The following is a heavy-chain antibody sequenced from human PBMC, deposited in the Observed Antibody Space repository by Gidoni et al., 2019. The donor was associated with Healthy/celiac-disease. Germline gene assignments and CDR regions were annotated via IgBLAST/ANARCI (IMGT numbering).Heavy chain of an antibody. J-gene: IGHJ4*02. CDR3: ASDECSSTSCYLHFDY. V-gene: IGHV3-33*01. Sequence: QVQLVESVGGVVQPGRSLRLSCAASGFTFSSYGMHWVRQAPGKGLEGVAVIWYDGSNKYYADSVKGRFTISRDNSKNTLYLQMNSLRAEDTAVYYCASDECSSTSCYLHFDYWGQGTLVTVSS. CDR2: IWYDGSNK. D-gene: IGHD2-2*01. CDR1: GFTFSSYG.